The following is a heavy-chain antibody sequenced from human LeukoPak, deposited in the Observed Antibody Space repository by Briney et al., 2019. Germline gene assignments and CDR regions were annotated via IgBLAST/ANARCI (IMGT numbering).Heavy chain of an antibody. J-gene: IGHJ3*02. CDR2: ISSYNGNT. Sequence: LCASVTVSCKASGYTFTSYAITWVRQAPGQGLEWMGWISSYNGNTNYAQKLQGRVTMTTETSTSTAYMELRSLRSDDTAVYYCARVTLSEIVVFDIWGQGTMVTVS. V-gene: IGHV1-18*01. CDR3: ARVTLSEIVVFDI. D-gene: IGHD2-15*01. CDR1: GYTFTSYA.